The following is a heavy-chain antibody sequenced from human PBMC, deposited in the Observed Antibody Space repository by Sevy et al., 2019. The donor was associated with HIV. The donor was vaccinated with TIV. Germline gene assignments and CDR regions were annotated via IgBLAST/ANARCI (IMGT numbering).Heavy chain of an antibody. J-gene: IGHJ4*02. CDR3: ARGGPAYYGSGSLDY. Sequence: SETQSLTCTVSGGSISSYYWSWIRRPPGKGLEWIGCIYYSGSTNYNPSLKSRVTISVDTSKNQFSLKLSSVTAADTAVYYCARGGPAYYGSGSLDYWGQGTLVTVSS. D-gene: IGHD3-10*01. CDR1: GGSISSYY. CDR2: IYYSGST. V-gene: IGHV4-59*13.